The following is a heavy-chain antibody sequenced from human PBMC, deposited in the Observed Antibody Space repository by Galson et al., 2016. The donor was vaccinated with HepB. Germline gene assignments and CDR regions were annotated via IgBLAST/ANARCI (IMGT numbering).Heavy chain of an antibody. J-gene: IGHJ3*02. CDR3: ARDPSWGAVDI. CDR1: GFTFSSYS. Sequence: SLRLSCAASGFTFSSYSMNWVRQGPAGKTLERVALMHPDGSVRFYGDSVKGRFTVTRDKAENSGYLQMNSLRDEDTATYFCARDPSWGAVDIWGQGTTVTVSS. D-gene: IGHD7-27*01. V-gene: IGHV3-7*01. CDR2: MHPDGSVR.